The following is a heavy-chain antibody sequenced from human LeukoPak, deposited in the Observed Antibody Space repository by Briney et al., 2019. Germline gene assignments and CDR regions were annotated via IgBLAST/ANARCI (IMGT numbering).Heavy chain of an antibody. J-gene: IGHJ4*02. Sequence: ASVKVSCKASGYTFTSYDINWVRQATVQGLEWMGWMKPISGNTGYAQKCQGRVTMTRNTSISTAYMELSSLRSEDTAVCYCARGRRYSSGWYDYWGQGTLVTVSS. CDR2: MKPISGNT. CDR1: GYTFTSYD. CDR3: ARGRRYSSGWYDY. V-gene: IGHV1-8*01. D-gene: IGHD6-19*01.